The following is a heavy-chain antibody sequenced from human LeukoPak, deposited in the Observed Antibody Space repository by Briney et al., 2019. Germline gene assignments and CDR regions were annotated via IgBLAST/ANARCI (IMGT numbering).Heavy chain of an antibody. D-gene: IGHD3-9*01. CDR2: ISVYNGNT. Sequence: ASVKVSCKASGYTFTSYGISWVRQAPGQGLEWMGWISVYNGNTNYAQKLQGRVTMTTDTSTSTAYMELRSLRSDDTAVYYCARGDFDWLSMQNWFDPWGQGTLVTVSS. J-gene: IGHJ5*02. CDR1: GYTFTSYG. V-gene: IGHV1-18*01. CDR3: ARGDFDWLSMQNWFDP.